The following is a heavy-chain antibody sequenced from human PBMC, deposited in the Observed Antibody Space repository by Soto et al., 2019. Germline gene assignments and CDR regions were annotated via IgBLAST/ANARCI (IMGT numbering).Heavy chain of an antibody. D-gene: IGHD1-1*01. CDR1: GFTFSSSW. Sequence: EVHLEESGGGLVHPGGSLRLSCAASGFTFSSSWMNWVRQAPGKWLEWGANIDEDGSEYNDAESVRGRFTISRDNAKNTLYLPMNRLIAAHTAVYYCARTGDGHHDFLDYWGQGILVSVSS. J-gene: IGHJ4*02. V-gene: IGHV3-7*01. CDR2: IDEDGSEY. CDR3: ARTGDGHHDFLDY.